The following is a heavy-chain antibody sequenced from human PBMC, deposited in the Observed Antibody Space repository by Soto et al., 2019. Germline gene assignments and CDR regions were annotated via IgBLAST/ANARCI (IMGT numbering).Heavy chain of an antibody. Sequence: QEQLVESGGRVVQPGRSLRLSCADSGSTFSGDGMHWVRQAPGKGLEWVAEISYDGVRKYYDDSVKGRFTISRDNSKNTLYLQMNNLRTEDTALYSCPKGGGTGYAYYHYMDVWGKGTPVIVSS. CDR1: GSTFSGDG. D-gene: IGHD2-8*02. CDR2: ISYDGVRK. J-gene: IGHJ6*03. V-gene: IGHV3-30*18. CDR3: PKGGGTGYAYYHYMDV.